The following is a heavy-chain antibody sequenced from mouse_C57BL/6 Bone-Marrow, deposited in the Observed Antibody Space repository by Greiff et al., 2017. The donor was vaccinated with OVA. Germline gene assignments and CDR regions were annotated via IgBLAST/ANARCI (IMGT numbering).Heavy chain of an antibody. CDR2: ISNGGGST. D-gene: IGHD1-1*01. J-gene: IGHJ3*01. Sequence: EVQLVESGGGLVQPGGSLKLSCAASGFTFSDYYMYWVRQTPEKRLEWVAYISNGGGSTYYPDTVKGRFTISRDNAKNTLYLQMSRLKSEDTAMYYCARQGIYYYGSSPAWFAYWGRGTLVTVSA. CDR3: ARQGIYYYGSSPAWFAY. V-gene: IGHV5-12*01. CDR1: GFTFSDYY.